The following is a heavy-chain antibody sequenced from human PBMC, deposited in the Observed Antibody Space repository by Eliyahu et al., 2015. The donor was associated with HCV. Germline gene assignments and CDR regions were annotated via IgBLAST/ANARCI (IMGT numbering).Heavy chain of an antibody. Sequence: EMQLVESGGGLVQPGGSLRLSCAASEFTFSSXWXXWVRXVPGKGLGWVANXKPDGSEKDYVDSVKGRFTISRDNAKNSLYLQMSGLRVEDTGIYYCASETRVHCSGDSCYHADPLDGHEIWGQGTVVTVSS. V-gene: IGHV3-7*01. CDR1: EFTFSSXW. CDR3: ASETRVHCSGDSCYHADPLDGHEI. J-gene: IGHJ3*02. CDR2: XKPDGSEK. D-gene: IGHD2-15*01.